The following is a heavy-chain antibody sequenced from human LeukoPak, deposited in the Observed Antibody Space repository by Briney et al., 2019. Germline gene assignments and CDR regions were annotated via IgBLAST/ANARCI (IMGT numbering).Heavy chain of an antibody. V-gene: IGHV4-39*07. CDR1: GGSISSSSYY. CDR2: IYYSGST. CDR3: ARDSGDGYNDY. J-gene: IGHJ4*02. D-gene: IGHD5-24*01. Sequence: PSETLSFTCTVSGGSISSSSYYWGWIRQPPGKGLEWIGSIYYSGSTYYNPSLKSRVTISVDTSKNQFSLKLSSVTAADTAVYYCARDSGDGYNDYWGQGTLVTVSS.